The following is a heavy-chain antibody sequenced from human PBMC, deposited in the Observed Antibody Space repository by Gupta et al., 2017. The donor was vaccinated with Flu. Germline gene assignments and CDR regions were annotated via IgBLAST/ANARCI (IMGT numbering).Heavy chain of an antibody. CDR3: AKDMDVPASGPYYYYYGMDV. V-gene: IGHV3-9*01. CDR1: GFTFDDYA. D-gene: IGHD2-2*01. CDR2: ISWNSGSI. Sequence: EVQLVESGGGLVQPGRSLRLSCAASGFTFDDYAMHWVRPAPGKGLEWVSGISWNSGSIGYADSVKGRFTISRDNAKNSLYLQMNSLRAEDTALYYCAKDMDVPASGPYYYYYGMDVWGQGTTVTVSS. J-gene: IGHJ6*02.